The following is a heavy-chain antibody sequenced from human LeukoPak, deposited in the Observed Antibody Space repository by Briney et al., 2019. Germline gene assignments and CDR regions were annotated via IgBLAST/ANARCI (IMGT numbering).Heavy chain of an antibody. Sequence: GGSLRLSCAASGFTISGYWMHWVRQAPGKGLVRVSRISGDGSITAYADSVRGRFTISRDNAKNTLYLQMNSLRAEDTAVYYCARGRAGNYYNHNDYWGQGTLVTVSS. CDR2: ISGDGSIT. V-gene: IGHV3-74*01. CDR3: ARGRAGNYYNHNDY. J-gene: IGHJ4*01. D-gene: IGHD3-10*01. CDR1: GFTISGYW.